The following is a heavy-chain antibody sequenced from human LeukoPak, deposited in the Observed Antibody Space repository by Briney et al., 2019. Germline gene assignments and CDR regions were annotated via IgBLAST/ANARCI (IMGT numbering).Heavy chain of an antibody. CDR3: ARDGGPDYFDSSGSPPDS. J-gene: IGHJ4*02. Sequence: VASVKVSSKASGYTFTGYFMHWVRQAPGQGLEWMGWINPNSGGTNYAQKFQGRVTMTRDTSISAAYMELSRLRSDDTAVYYCARDGGPDYFDSSGSPPDSWGQGTLVTVSS. CDR2: INPNSGGT. V-gene: IGHV1-2*02. D-gene: IGHD3-22*01. CDR1: GYTFTGYF.